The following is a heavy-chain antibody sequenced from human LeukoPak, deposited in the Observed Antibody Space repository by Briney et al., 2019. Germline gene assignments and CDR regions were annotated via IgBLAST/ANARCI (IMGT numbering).Heavy chain of an antibody. CDR2: IYYSGST. V-gene: IGHV4-39*07. D-gene: IGHD3-9*01. J-gene: IGHJ4*02. CDR1: GGSINSSSYY. CDR3: ARGGFYDILTGYYPNFDY. Sequence: SETLSLTCTVSGGSINSSSYYWGWIRQPPGKGLEWIGSIYYSGSTYYNPSLKSRVTISVDTSKNQFSLKLCSVTAADTAVYYCARGGFYDILTGYYPNFDYWGQGTLVTVSS.